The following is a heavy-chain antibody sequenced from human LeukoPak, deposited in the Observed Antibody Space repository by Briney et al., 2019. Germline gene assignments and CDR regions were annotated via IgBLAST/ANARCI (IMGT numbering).Heavy chain of an antibody. CDR2: IYSGGST. J-gene: IGHJ6*02. CDR1: GFTVGSNY. D-gene: IGHD5-18*01. Sequence: GGSLRLSCAASGFTVGSNYMSWVRQAPGKGLEWVSVIYSGGSTYYADSVKGRFTISRDNSKNTLYLQMNSLRAEDTAVYYCASPAYSYGYYYYYGMDVWGQGTTVTVSS. V-gene: IGHV3-66*01. CDR3: ASPAYSYGYYYYYGMDV.